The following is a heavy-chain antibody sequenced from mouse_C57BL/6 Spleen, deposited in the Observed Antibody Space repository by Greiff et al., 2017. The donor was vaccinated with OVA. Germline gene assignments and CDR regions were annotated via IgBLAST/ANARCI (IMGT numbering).Heavy chain of an antibody. J-gene: IGHJ3*01. CDR1: GYTFTSYW. CDR3: ARLVGLFAY. Sequence: QVQLKQPGAELVRPGSSVKLSCKASGYTFTSYWMDWVKQRPGQGLEWIGNIYPSDSETHYNQKFKDKATLTVDKSSSTAYMQLSSLTSEDAAVYYCARLVGLFAYWGQGTLVTVSA. D-gene: IGHD1-1*02. V-gene: IGHV1-61*01. CDR2: IYPSDSET.